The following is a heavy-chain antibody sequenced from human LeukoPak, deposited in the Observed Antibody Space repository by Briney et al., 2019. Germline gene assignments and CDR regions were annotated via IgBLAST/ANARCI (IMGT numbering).Heavy chain of an antibody. Sequence: GGSLRLSCAASGFTFSSYAMSWVRQAPGKGLEWVSAISGSGGSTYYADSVKGRFTISRDNSKNTLYLQMNSLRAEDTAVYYCAKDQGMAVAGTNYYYGMDVWGQGTTVTVSS. CDR1: GFTFSSYA. J-gene: IGHJ6*02. V-gene: IGHV3-23*01. CDR3: AKDQGMAVAGTNYYYGMDV. D-gene: IGHD6-19*01. CDR2: ISGSGGST.